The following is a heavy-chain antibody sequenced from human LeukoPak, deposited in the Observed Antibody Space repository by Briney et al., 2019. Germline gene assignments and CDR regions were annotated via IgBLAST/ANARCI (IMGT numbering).Heavy chain of an antibody. CDR1: GFTFSSYG. CDR2: IRYDGSNK. CDR3: ARKIGFSSSWYYGRHYFDY. Sequence: TGGSLRLSCAASGFTFSSYGTHWVRQAPGKGLEWVAFIRYDGSNKYYADPVKGRFTISRDNSKNTLYLQMNSLRAEDTAVYYCARKIGFSSSWYYGRHYFDYWGQGTLVTVSS. D-gene: IGHD6-13*01. J-gene: IGHJ4*02. V-gene: IGHV3-30*02.